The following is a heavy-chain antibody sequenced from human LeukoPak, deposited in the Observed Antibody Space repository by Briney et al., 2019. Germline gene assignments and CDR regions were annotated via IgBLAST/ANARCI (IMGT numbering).Heavy chain of an antibody. J-gene: IGHJ3*02. CDR2: IIPIFGTA. V-gene: IGHV1-69*13. CDR1: GYTFTGYY. D-gene: IGHD6-6*01. Sequence: SVKVSCKASGYTFTGYYMHWVRQAPGQGLEWMGGIIPIFGTANYAQKFQGRVTITADESTSTAYMELSSLRSEDTAVYYCARDYSSSMAFDIWGQGTMVTVSS. CDR3: ARDYSSSMAFDI.